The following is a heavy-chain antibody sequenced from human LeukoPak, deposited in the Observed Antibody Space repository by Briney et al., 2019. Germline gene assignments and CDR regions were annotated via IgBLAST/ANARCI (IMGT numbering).Heavy chain of an antibody. Sequence: SETLSLTCTVSGGSISSSSYYWGWIRQPPGKGLEWIGSIYYSGSTYYSPSLKSRVTISVDTSKNQFSLKLSSVTAADTAVYYCAIRRSGGSCYDYWGQGTLVTVSS. J-gene: IGHJ4*02. CDR2: IYYSGST. CDR1: GGSISSSSYY. V-gene: IGHV4-39*07. D-gene: IGHD2-15*01. CDR3: AIRRSGGSCYDY.